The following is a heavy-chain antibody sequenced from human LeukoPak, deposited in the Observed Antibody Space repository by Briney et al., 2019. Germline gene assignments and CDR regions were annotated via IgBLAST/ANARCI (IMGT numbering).Heavy chain of an antibody. Sequence: SETLSLTCSVSGGSVRSGNYYWSWIRQPPGKGLEWIGEINHSGSTNYNPSLKSRVTISVDTSKTQFSRKLSSVTAADTAVYYCASLGRGQYCSSTSCWNWRLFDPWGQGTLVTVSS. CDR2: INHSGST. D-gene: IGHD2-2*01. V-gene: IGHV4-61*01. J-gene: IGHJ5*02. CDR3: ASLGRGQYCSSTSCWNWRLFDP. CDR1: GGSVRSGNYY.